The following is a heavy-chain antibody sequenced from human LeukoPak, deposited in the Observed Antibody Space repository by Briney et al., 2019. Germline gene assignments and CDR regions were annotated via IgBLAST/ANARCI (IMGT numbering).Heavy chain of an antibody. J-gene: IGHJ6*04. Sequence: GGSLRLSCAASGFTFSSYEMNWVRQAPGKGLERVSYISSSGSTIYYADSVKGRFTISRDNAKNSLYLQMNSLRAEDTAVYYCAGPFGAANYYYYGMDVWGKGTTVTVSS. CDR2: ISSSGSTI. V-gene: IGHV3-48*03. CDR1: GFTFSSYE. D-gene: IGHD3-10*01. CDR3: AGPFGAANYYYYGMDV.